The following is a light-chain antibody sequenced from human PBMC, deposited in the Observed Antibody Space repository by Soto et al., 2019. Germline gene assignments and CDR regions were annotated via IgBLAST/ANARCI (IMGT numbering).Light chain of an antibody. CDR2: AAS. V-gene: IGKV1-39*01. CDR1: QSISSY. CDR3: QQSYSTPLT. J-gene: IGKJ4*01. Sequence: DIQLPQSPSSLYASVGYRVTITCRASQSISSYLNWYQQKPGKAPKLLIYAASSLQSGVPSRFSGSGSGTDFTLTISSLQPEDFATYYCQQSYSTPLTFGGGTKVDIK.